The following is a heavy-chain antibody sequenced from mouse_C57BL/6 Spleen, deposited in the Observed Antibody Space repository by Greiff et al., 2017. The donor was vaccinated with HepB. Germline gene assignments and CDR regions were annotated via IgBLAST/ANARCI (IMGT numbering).Heavy chain of an antibody. CDR1: GFTFSSYA. J-gene: IGHJ4*01. CDR2: ISSGGDYI. Sequence: EVQLVESGEGLVKPGGSLKLSCAASGFTFSSYAMSWVRQTPEKRLEWVAYISSGGDYIYYADTVKGRFTISRDNARNTLYLQMSSLKSEDTAMYYCTREGFVGYAMDYWGQGTSVTVSS. V-gene: IGHV5-9-1*02. D-gene: IGHD3-3*01. CDR3: TREGFVGYAMDY.